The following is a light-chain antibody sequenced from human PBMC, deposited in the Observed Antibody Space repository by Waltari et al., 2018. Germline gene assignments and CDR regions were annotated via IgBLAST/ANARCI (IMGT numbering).Light chain of an antibody. J-gene: IGKJ1*01. CDR1: QGIANS. CDR3: QQYYNTPWT. CDR2: AAS. V-gene: IGKV1-NL1*01. Sequence: DIQMTQSPSSLSASVGDRVTIPCRASQGIANSLAWYQQKLGQAPKLLLYAASRLESGVPSRYSGSGSGTDYTLTISSLQPEDFATYYCQQYYNTPWTFGQGTKVEIK.